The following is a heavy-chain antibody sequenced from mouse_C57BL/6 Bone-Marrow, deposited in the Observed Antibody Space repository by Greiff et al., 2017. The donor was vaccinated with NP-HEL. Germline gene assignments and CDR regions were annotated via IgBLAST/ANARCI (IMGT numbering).Heavy chain of an antibody. CDR2: SRNKAIDYTS. J-gene: IGHJ1*03. Sequence: EVQVVESGGGLVQSGRSLRLSCATSGFTFSDFYMEWVRQAPGKGLEWIAASRNKAIDYTSEYSASVKGRFIVSRDTSQSILYLQMDDLRAEDTAIYYCAVDNWDWYFDVWGTGTTVTVSS. D-gene: IGHD4-1*01. V-gene: IGHV7-1*01. CDR1: GFTFSDFY. CDR3: AVDNWDWYFDV.